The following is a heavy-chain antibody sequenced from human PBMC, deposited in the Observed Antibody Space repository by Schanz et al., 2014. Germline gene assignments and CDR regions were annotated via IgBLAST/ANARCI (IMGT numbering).Heavy chain of an antibody. D-gene: IGHD1-26*01. CDR3: ARNRGSGGQNWYFDL. Sequence: EMQLLESGGGLIQPGGSLRLSCAASGFTFSSYAMNWVRQAPGKGLEWVSYVSRSTPDIYYADSVKGRFTMSRDNAKNSVFLQLNSQRADDTAVYYCARNRGSGGQNWYFDLWGRGTLVTVSS. V-gene: IGHV3-48*01. CDR2: VSRSTPDI. J-gene: IGHJ2*01. CDR1: GFTFSSYA.